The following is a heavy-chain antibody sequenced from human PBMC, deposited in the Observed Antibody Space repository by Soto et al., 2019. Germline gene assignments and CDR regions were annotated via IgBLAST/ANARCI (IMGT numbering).Heavy chain of an antibody. CDR3: ARPASGGSRDAFDV. V-gene: IGHV5-10-1*01. Sequence: GESLKISCKASGYKFTTFWLNWVRQTPGKGLEWLGRIDPTDSFTNYSPPFEGHVTISVDRSISTAYLQWNSLQASDTAIYYCARPASGGSRDAFDVWGQGTKVTVSS. CDR1: GYKFTTFW. CDR2: IDPTDSFT. D-gene: IGHD2-15*01. J-gene: IGHJ3*01.